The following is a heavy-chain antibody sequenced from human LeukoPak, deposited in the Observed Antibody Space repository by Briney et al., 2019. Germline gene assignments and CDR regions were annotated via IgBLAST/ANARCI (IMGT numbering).Heavy chain of an antibody. D-gene: IGHD5-18*01. Sequence: SVKVSCKASGGTFSSYAISWVRQAPGQGLEWMGGIIPIFGTANYAQKFQGRVTITTDESTSTAYMELSSLRSEDTAVYYCASSHRVSVGYSYGGDAFDIWGQGTMVTVSS. CDR1: GGTFSSYA. CDR2: IIPIFGTA. J-gene: IGHJ3*02. CDR3: ASSHRVSVGYSYGGDAFDI. V-gene: IGHV1-69*05.